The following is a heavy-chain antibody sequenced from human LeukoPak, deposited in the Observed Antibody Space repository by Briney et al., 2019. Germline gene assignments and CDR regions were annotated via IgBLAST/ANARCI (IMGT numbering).Heavy chain of an antibody. D-gene: IGHD3-22*01. V-gene: IGHV3-53*01. CDR1: GFTVSSNY. CDR3: ARGLYYFDTSGYLYY. Sequence: PGGSLRLSCAASGFTVSSNYMSWVRQAPGKGLEWVSDIYSGGSTYYADSVKGRFTISRDNSKNTLYLQMNSLRAEDTAVYYCARGLYYFDTSGYLYYWGQGTLVTVSS. J-gene: IGHJ4*02. CDR2: IYSGGST.